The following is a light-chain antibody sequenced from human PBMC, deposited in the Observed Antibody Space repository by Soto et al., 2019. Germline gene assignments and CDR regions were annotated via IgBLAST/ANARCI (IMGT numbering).Light chain of an antibody. J-gene: IGLJ2*01. CDR2: SNN. Sequence: QSVLTQPPSASGTPGQTVFISCSGSSSNIGGTNYAYWYQQLPGAAPKLLMHSNNLRPSGVSVRFSGSKSGTSASLAISGLQAEDEADYYCQSFDKYLSAVVFGGGTKLTVL. CDR1: SSNIGGTNY. V-gene: IGLV1-47*02. CDR3: QSFDKYLSAVV.